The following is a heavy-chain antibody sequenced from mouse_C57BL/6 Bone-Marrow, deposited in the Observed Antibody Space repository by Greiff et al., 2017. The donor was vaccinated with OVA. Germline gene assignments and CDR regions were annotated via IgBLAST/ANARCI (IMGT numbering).Heavy chain of an antibody. V-gene: IGHV1-76*01. CDR1: GYTFTDYY. J-gene: IGHJ1*03. CDR3: AREGTTVTYWYFDV. D-gene: IGHD1-1*01. CDR2: IYPGSGNT. Sequence: QVQLQQSGAELVRPGASVKLSCKASGYTFTDYYINWVKQRPGQGLEWIARIYPGSGNTYYNEKFKGKATLTAEKSSSTAYMQLSSLTSEDSAVYFCAREGTTVTYWYFDVWGTGTTVTVSS.